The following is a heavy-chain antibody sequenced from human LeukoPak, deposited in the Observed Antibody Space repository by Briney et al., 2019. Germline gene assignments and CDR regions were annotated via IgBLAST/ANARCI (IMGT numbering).Heavy chain of an antibody. D-gene: IGHD6-19*01. J-gene: IGHJ4*02. CDR2: IKYDGSDK. CDR3: SIVAVASDFDY. CDR1: GFTLFSSYD. Sequence: TGGSLRLSCAASGFTLFSSYDMHWVRQAPGKGLEWVAIIKYDGSDKYYIDSVKGRFTISRDNSRNTLYLQMSSLRVDDTAVYYCSIVAVASDFDYWGQGTLVTVSS. V-gene: IGHV3-33*05.